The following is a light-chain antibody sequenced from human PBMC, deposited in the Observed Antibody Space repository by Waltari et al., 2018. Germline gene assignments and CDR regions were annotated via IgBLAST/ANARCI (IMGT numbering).Light chain of an antibody. CDR3: QQYNSYPWT. CDR2: EAS. V-gene: IGKV1-5*03. Sequence: DIQMTQSPSSLSASVGDRATITCRASQSINALLAWYHQKPGKVPKLLIYEASSLESGVPSRFSGRRSGTEFTLTISSLQPDDFATYYCQQYNSYPWTFGQGTKVEIK. J-gene: IGKJ1*01. CDR1: QSINAL.